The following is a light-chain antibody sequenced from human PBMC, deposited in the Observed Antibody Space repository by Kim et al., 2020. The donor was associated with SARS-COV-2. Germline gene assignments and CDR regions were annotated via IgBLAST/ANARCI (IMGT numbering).Light chain of an antibody. J-gene: IGLJ2*01. CDR1: SLRSYY. CDR3: NSRDNNDNVV. CDR2: GKN. Sequence: SELTQDPAVSVALGQTVRITCQGDSLRSYYATWYQQKPGQAPIVVIYGKNNRPSGIPDRFSGSSSGNTASLTITGTQAGDEADYYCNSRDNNDNVVFGG. V-gene: IGLV3-19*01.